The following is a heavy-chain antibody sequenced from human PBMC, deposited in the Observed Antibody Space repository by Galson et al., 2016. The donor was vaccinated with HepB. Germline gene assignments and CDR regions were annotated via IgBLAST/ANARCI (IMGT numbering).Heavy chain of an antibody. J-gene: IGHJ4*02. D-gene: IGHD3-10*02. CDR1: GYTFINYG. CDR2: ISTYKGNT. CDR3: ARVGNYVPMFVEY. V-gene: IGHV1-18*01. Sequence: SVKVSCKASGYTFINYGISWVRQAPGQGLEWMGWISTYKGNTKYAQKLQDRLTMTTDTPTSTAYLELRSLRYDDTAVYYCARVGNYVPMFVEYFGQGTLVTGSS.